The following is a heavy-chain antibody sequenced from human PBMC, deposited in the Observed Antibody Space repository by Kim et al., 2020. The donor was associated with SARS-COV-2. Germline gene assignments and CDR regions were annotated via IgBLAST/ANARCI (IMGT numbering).Heavy chain of an antibody. CDR2: IWYDGTKK. CDR3: AKAAGSSSTVLTFDS. Sequence: GGSLRLSCAASGFTFSSYGMHWVRQAPGKGLEWVAVIWYDGTKKYYAATVKGLVTASRDNSQNTLYLQMNSLRAEDTAEYYCAKAAGSSSTVLTFDSWGQGTLVTVSS. CDR1: GFTFSSYG. D-gene: IGHD2-2*01. J-gene: IGHJ4*02. V-gene: IGHV3-33*06.